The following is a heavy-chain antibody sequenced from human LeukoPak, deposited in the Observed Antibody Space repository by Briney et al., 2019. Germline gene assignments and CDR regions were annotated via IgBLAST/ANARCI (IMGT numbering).Heavy chain of an antibody. CDR3: AKDSRYSLPVQIYYYYGMDV. D-gene: IGHD2-15*01. CDR1: GFTFSSYA. V-gene: IGHV3-30-3*01. Sequence: PGGSLRLSCAASGFTFSSYAMHWVRQAPGKGLEWVAVISYDGSNKYYADSVKGRFTISRDNSKNTLYLQMNSLRAEDTAVYYCAKDSRYSLPVQIYYYYGMDVWGQGTTVTVSS. J-gene: IGHJ6*02. CDR2: ISYDGSNK.